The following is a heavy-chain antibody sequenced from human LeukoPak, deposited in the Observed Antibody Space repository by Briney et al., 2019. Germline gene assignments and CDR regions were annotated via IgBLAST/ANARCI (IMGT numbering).Heavy chain of an antibody. CDR1: GFTFSNYA. CDR2: ISSSGGST. Sequence: GGSLRLSCAASGFTFSNYAMSWVRQAPGEGLEWVSSISSSGGSTYYADSVKGRFTISRDNSENTLFLQMNSLRAEDTAVYYCAKGERGLSYQDAFDTWGQGTLVTVSS. D-gene: IGHD3-16*02. J-gene: IGHJ3*02. V-gene: IGHV3-23*01. CDR3: AKGERGLSYQDAFDT.